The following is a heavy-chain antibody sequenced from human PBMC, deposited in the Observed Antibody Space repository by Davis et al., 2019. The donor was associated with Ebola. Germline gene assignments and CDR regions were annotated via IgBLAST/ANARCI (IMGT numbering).Heavy chain of an antibody. CDR1: GFTFSSYS. J-gene: IGHJ4*02. Sequence: GGSLRLSCAASGFTFSSYSMNWVRQAPGKGLEWVSSISSSSSYIYYADSVKGRFTISRDNAKNSLYLQMNSLRAEDTAVYYCARVGYCSSTSCYAGLDYWGQGTLVTVSS. V-gene: IGHV3-21*04. D-gene: IGHD2-2*01. CDR3: ARVGYCSSTSCYAGLDY. CDR2: ISSSSSYI.